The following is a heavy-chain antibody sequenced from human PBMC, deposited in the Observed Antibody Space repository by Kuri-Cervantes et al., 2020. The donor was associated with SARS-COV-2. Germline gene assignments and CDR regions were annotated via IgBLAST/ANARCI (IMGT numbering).Heavy chain of an antibody. V-gene: IGHV3-30*04. J-gene: IGHJ4*02. CDR2: ISYDGGDK. D-gene: IGHD2-2*03. CDR3: AGHGVRFSYGYFFDY. Sequence: GGSLRLSCVVSGFTFNTYNFHWVRQAPGKGPEWLASISYDGGDKSYADSVRGRFTVSRDNSINTLYLQMTGLRPEDTALYHCAGHGVRFSYGYFFDYWGQGTLVTVSS. CDR1: GFTFNTYN.